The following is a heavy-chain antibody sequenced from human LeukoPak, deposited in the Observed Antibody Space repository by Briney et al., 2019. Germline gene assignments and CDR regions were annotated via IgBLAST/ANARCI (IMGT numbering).Heavy chain of an antibody. CDR3: AKFDRDYDFWSGYSCLDV. J-gene: IGHJ6*02. Sequence: SSETLSLTCAVYGGSFSGYYWSWVRQAPGKGLEWVSAISGSGGSTYYADSVKGRFTISRDNSKNTLYLQMNSLRAEDTAVYYCAKFDRDYDFWSGYSCLDVWGQGTTVTVSS. CDR2: ISGSGGST. D-gene: IGHD3-3*01. CDR1: GGSFSGYY. V-gene: IGHV3-23*01.